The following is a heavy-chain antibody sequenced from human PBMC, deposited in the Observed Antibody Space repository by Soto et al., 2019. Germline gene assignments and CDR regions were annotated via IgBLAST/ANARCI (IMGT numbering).Heavy chain of an antibody. CDR2: IYYSGST. V-gene: IGHV4-59*08. D-gene: IGHD6-19*01. J-gene: IGHJ4*02. CDR3: ASSYSSGWYSY. CDR1: GGSISSYY. Sequence: SETLSLTCTVSGGSISSYYWSWIRQPPGKGLEWIGYIYYSGSTNYNPSLKSRVTISVDTSKNQFSLKLSSVTAADTAVFYCASSYSSGWYSYWGQGTLVTVSS.